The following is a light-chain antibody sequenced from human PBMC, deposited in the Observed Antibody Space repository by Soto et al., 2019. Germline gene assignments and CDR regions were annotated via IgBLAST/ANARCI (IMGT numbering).Light chain of an antibody. J-gene: IGLJ3*02. CDR2: GVS. Sequence: QSALTQPRSVSGSPGQSVTISCTGTNSDVGGYNYVSWYQQYPGKAPNLMISGVSERPSGVPDRFPGSTSGNTAALTISGLQAEYEADYSCCSYVDTDTWVFGGGAKLTVL. CDR1: NSDVGGYNY. V-gene: IGLV2-11*01. CDR3: CSYVDTDTWV.